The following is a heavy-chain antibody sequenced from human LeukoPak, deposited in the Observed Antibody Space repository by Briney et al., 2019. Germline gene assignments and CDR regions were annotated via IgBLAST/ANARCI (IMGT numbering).Heavy chain of an antibody. J-gene: IGHJ4*02. CDR3: VRVGSVAGSDYLDY. CDR2: SGNKAKSYTT. D-gene: IGHD6-19*01. Sequence: GGSLSLSCVVSGFTFSDHFLDWVRQAPGKGLEWVGRSGNKAKSYTTEYAASVKGRFTISRDDSKNSLYLQMNSLKTEDTAVYYCVRVGSVAGSDYLDYWGQGTLVTVSS. CDR1: GFTFSDHF. V-gene: IGHV3-72*01.